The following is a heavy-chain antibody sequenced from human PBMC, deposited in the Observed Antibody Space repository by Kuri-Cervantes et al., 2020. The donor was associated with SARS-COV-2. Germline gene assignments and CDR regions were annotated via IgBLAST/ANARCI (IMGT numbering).Heavy chain of an antibody. CDR2: IYYSGST. Sequence: ESLKISCTVSGGSISSTSYYWGWIRQSPGKGLEWIGSIYYSGSTYYNPSLKSRVTISVDTSKNQFSLKLSSVTAADTAVYYCARHLIRITMIVVVITDNWFDPWGQGTLVTSPQ. CDR3: ARHLIRITMIVVVITDNWFDP. D-gene: IGHD3-22*01. CDR1: GGSISSTSYY. V-gene: IGHV4-39*01. J-gene: IGHJ5*02.